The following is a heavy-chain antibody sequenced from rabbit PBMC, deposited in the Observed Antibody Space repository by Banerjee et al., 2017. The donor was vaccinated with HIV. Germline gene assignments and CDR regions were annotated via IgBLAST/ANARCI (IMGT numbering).Heavy chain of an antibody. Sequence: QEQLVESGGGLVTLGGSLKLTCKASGIDLSSSFWISWVRQTPGKGLELIACIYTSSGSTWYASWVNGRFTISRSTSLNTVDLKMTSLTAADTATYFCARGQYACAFNLWGPGTLVTVS. D-gene: IGHD6-1*01. V-gene: IGHV1S43*01. J-gene: IGHJ4*01. CDR3: ARGQYACAFNL. CDR2: IYTSSGST. CDR1: GIDLSSSFW.